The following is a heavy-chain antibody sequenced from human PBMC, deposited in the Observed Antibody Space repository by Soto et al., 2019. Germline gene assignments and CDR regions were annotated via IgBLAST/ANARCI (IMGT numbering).Heavy chain of an antibody. V-gene: IGHV3-74*01. J-gene: IGHJ4*02. D-gene: IGHD3-16*01. CDR1: GFTFSSYW. Sequence: LRLSCAASGFTFSSYWMHWVRQVPGKGLVWVARTDEYGSTINYADSVKGRFTISRDNAKNTLYLEMNSLRGEDTALYYCTRDIGGRGAFGGQGSLVTVSS. CDR3: TRDIGGRGAF. CDR2: TDEYGSTI.